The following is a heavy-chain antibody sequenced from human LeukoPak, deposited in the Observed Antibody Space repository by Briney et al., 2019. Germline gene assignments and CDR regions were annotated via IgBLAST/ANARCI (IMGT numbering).Heavy chain of an antibody. J-gene: IGHJ5*02. Sequence: SGTLSLTCTVSGGSISTSGSYWGWIRQPPGKGLEWIGSIYYSGSTYYNLSLKSRVTISVDTSKSQFSLRLSSVTAADTAVYYCARDGIAAAGTWWFDPWGQGTLVTVSS. V-gene: IGHV4-39*07. CDR1: GGSISTSGSY. CDR3: ARDGIAAAGTWWFDP. D-gene: IGHD6-13*01. CDR2: IYYSGST.